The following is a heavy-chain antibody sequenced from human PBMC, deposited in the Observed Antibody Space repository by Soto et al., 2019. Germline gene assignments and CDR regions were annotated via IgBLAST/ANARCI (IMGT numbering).Heavy chain of an antibody. V-gene: IGHV3-53*01. CDR3: ARVMMVRGVVFEY. CDR1: GFSVSSTY. D-gene: IGHD3-10*01. J-gene: IGHJ4*02. Sequence: EVQLVESGGGLIQPGGSLRLSCAVSGFSVSSTYMSWVRQAPGKGLEWVSVMYSGGSAYYADSVKGRFSISRENSKNTLSLQMNSLRSEDTAVYYCARVMMVRGVVFEYWGRGTRVTVSS. CDR2: MYSGGSA.